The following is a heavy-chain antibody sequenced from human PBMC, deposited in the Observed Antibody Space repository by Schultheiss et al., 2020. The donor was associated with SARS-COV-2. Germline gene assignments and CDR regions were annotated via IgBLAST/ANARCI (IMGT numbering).Heavy chain of an antibody. CDR3: TRDSGNDHWYFDL. D-gene: IGHD5-12*01. J-gene: IGHJ2*01. CDR1: GFSIGDYT. Sequence: GGSLRLSCAASGFSIGDYTMIWVRQAPGKGLEWVSFIRSKLYSGAAQYAASVKGRFTISRDDSNGIAYLQVNSLKTEDTAVYYCTRDSGNDHWYFDLWGRGTLVTVSS. V-gene: IGHV3-49*04. CDR2: IRSKLYSGAA.